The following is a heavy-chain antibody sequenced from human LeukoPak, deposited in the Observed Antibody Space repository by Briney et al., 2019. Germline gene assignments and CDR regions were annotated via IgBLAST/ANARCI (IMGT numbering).Heavy chain of an antibody. D-gene: IGHD1-26*01. Sequence: SQTLSLTCTVSGGSISSGGYYWSWIRQHPGKGLEWIGSIYYSGSTYYNPSLKSRVTISVDTSKNQFSLKLSSVTAADTAVYYCARSHAAAYSGSYFDYWGQGTLVTVSS. J-gene: IGHJ4*02. CDR2: IYYSGST. CDR3: ARSHAAAYSGSYFDY. V-gene: IGHV4-30-2*03. CDR1: GGSISSGGYY.